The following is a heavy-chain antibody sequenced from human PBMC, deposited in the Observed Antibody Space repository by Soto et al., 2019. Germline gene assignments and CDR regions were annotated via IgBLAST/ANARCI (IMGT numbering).Heavy chain of an antibody. J-gene: IGHJ5*02. D-gene: IGHD6-6*01. CDR1: GGTITSGRSS. V-gene: IGHV4-30-2*06. CDR2: IYHSGST. CDR3: VRESVASGPNYFDT. Sequence: KPSETLSLTCSVSGGTITSGRSSWNWIRQSPGKGLEWIAYIYHSGSTYYNPSLKSRVTISVDRSENQFSLKLTSVTAADTAVYYCVRESVASGPNYFDTWGPGTRVTVSS.